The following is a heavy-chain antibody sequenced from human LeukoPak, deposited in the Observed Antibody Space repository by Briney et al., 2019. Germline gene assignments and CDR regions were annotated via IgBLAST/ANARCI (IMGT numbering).Heavy chain of an antibody. Sequence: RGASVKVSCKVSGYTLTELSMHWVRQAPGKGLEWMGSFDPKDGETIYAQKFQGRVTMTEDTSTDTAYMELSSLRSEDTAVYYCARGHGSGRTRYYYMDVWGKGTTVTISS. J-gene: IGHJ6*03. CDR1: GYTLTELS. V-gene: IGHV1-24*01. CDR2: FDPKDGET. CDR3: ARGHGSGRTRYYYMDV. D-gene: IGHD3-10*01.